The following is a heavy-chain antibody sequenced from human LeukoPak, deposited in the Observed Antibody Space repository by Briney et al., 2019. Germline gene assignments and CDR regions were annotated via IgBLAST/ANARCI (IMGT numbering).Heavy chain of an antibody. CDR1: GFPFTSYW. D-gene: IGHD6-13*01. J-gene: IGHJ4*02. CDR3: AKTPYINTWYSV. V-gene: IGHV3-7*03. CDR2: INHDGTEQ. Sequence: RAGGSLRLSCAASGFPFTSYWMNWVRQAPGKGLEWVANINHDGTEQYYVDSVKGRFAISRDNTKNLLFLQMNGLRADDTAVYYCAKTPYINTWYSVWGQGTLVTVSS.